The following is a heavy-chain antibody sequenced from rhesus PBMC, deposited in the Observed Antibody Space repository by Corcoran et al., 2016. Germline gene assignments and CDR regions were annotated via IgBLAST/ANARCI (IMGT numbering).Heavy chain of an antibody. D-gene: IGHD6-31*01. J-gene: IGHJ1*01. V-gene: IGHV4-127*01. Sequence: QVQLQESGPGLVKPSETLSLTCAVSGYSISSGYGWSWIRQPPGKGLEWLGYIGGRSGNTNKTPSLETRVTMVKDESKNQVSLKLSSVTDADADVYYCARPSSGWYGSVEFWGQGAMVTVSS. CDR2: IGGRSGNT. CDR3: ARPSSGWYGSVEF. CDR1: GYSISSGYG.